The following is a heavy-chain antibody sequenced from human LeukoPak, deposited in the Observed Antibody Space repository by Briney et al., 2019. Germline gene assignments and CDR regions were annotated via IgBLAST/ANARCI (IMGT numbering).Heavy chain of an antibody. CDR3: AKDPGYCSGGSCYPYFDY. Sequence: GGSLRLSCAASGFTFSSYAMSWVRQAPGKGLEWVSANCGSGGSTYYADSVKGRFTISRDNSKNTLYLQMNSLGAEDTAVYYCAKDPGYCSGGSCYPYFDYWGQGTLVTVSS. CDR1: GFTFSSYA. CDR2: NCGSGGST. J-gene: IGHJ4*02. D-gene: IGHD2-15*01. V-gene: IGHV3-23*01.